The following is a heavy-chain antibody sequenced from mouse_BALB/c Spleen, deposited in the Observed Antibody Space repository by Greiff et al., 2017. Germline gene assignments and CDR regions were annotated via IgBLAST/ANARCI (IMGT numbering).Heavy chain of an antibody. D-gene: IGHD1-1*01. V-gene: IGHV3-1*02. CDR2: IHYSGST. J-gene: IGHJ4*01. Sequence: DVQLQESGPDLVKPSQSLSLTCTVTGYSITSGYSWHWIRQFPGNKLEWMGYIHYSGSTNYNPSLKSRISITRDTSKNQFFLQLNSVTTEDTATYYCARSSYYYGSSYNYAMDYWGQGTSVTVSS. CDR1: GYSITSGYS. CDR3: ARSSYYYGSSYNYAMDY.